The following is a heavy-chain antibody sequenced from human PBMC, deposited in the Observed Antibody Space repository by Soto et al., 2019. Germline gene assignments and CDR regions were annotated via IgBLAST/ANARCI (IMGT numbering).Heavy chain of an antibody. V-gene: IGHV3-33*01. CDR1: GFTFSSYG. Sequence: PGGSLRLSCAASGFTFSSYGMHWVRQAPGKGLEWVAVIWYDGSNKYYADSVKGRFTISRGNSKNTLYLQMNSLRAEDTAVYYCARDMECIRLLSYGIDVWGQWTRVPGSS. J-gene: IGHJ6*01. CDR3: ARDMECIRLLSYGIDV. D-gene: IGHD5-12*01. CDR2: IWYDGSNK.